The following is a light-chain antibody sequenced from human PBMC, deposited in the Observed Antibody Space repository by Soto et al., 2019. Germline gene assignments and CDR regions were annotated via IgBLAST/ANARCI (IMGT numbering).Light chain of an antibody. V-gene: IGLV4-60*02. CDR1: SGHSSYI. J-gene: IGLJ3*02. Sequence: QSVLTQSSSASASLGSSVNLTCTLSSGHSSYIIAWHQQQPGKAPRYLMKLEGSGSYNKGSGVPDRFSGSSSGADRYLIISNLQFEDEADYYCETWDSNIHWVFGGGTEVTVL. CDR2: LEGSGSY. CDR3: ETWDSNIHWV.